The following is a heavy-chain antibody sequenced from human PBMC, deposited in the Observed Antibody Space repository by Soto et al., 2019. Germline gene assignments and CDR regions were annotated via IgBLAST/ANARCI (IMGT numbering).Heavy chain of an antibody. J-gene: IGHJ4*02. Sequence: PGGSLRLSCAASGFTFSSYWMSWVRQAPGKGLEWVANIKQDGSEKYYVDSVKGRFTISRDNAKNSLYLQMNSLRAEDTAVYYCARGGPDAYYDFWSGYYTADYWGQGTLVTVSS. CDR3: ARGGPDAYYDFWSGYYTADY. CDR1: GFTFSSYW. D-gene: IGHD3-3*01. CDR2: IKQDGSEK. V-gene: IGHV3-7*01.